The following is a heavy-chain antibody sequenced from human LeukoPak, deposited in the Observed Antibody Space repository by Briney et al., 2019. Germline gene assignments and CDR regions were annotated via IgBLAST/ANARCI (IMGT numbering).Heavy chain of an antibody. Sequence: ASVKVSCKASGYTFTSYYMHWVRQAPGQGLEWMGIINPSGGSTSYAQKFQGRIAMTRDTSTSTVYMVLSSLRSEDTAVYYCARERAYSSSSDRETPTKSMDYWGQGTLVTVSS. CDR1: GYTFTSYY. V-gene: IGHV1-46*01. D-gene: IGHD6-6*01. CDR2: INPSGGST. CDR3: ARERAYSSSSDRETPTKSMDY. J-gene: IGHJ4*02.